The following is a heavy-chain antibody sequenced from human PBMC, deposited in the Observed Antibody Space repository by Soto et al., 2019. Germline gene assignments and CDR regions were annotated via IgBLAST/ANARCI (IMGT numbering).Heavy chain of an antibody. V-gene: IGHV3-30*18. CDR2: ISFDGSER. CDR1: GLTFRDSG. J-gene: IGHJ6*02. Sequence: QVQLVESGGGVVQPGTSLRLSCVVSGLTFRDSGMHWVRQAPGKGLEWVAVISFDGSERHYRDSVKGRFSISRDNSRNTHYLQMNSLRGDESAGYYCAKGKNGVRNYYGMDVWGQGSTVTVSS. CDR3: AKGKNGVRNYYGMDV. D-gene: IGHD3-10*01.